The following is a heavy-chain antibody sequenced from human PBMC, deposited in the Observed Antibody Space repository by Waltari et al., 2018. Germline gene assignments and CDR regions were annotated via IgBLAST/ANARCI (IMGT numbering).Heavy chain of an antibody. Sequence: EVQLLESGGGWVQPGGSLRLSCAASGFTFSGYAMSWVRQAPGKGLEWVSAISGSGGSTYYADSVKGRFTISRDNSKNTLYLQMNSLRAEDTAVYYCAKAETLLYYFDYWGQGTLVTVSS. J-gene: IGHJ4*02. V-gene: IGHV3-23*01. CDR1: GFTFSGYA. CDR3: AKAETLLYYFDY. D-gene: IGHD3-10*01. CDR2: ISGSGGST.